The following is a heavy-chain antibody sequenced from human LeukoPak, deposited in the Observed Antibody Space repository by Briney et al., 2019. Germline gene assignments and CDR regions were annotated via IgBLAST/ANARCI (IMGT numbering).Heavy chain of an antibody. Sequence: GASVTVSFKASGGTFNRYAVTWVRQAPGQGIEWMGGITPIFGAANYAQKFQGRVAITTDGSTNPAHMELTRLTSEDTAVYYCASGKYGLRSWFDPWGQGTLVTVSP. J-gene: IGHJ5*02. CDR1: GGTFNRYA. D-gene: IGHD4-17*01. CDR3: ASGKYGLRSWFDP. V-gene: IGHV1-69*05. CDR2: ITPIFGAA.